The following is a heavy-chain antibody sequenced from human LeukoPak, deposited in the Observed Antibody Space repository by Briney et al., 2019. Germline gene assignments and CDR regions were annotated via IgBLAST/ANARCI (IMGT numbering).Heavy chain of an antibody. V-gene: IGHV1-24*01. CDR1: GYTFTGYY. Sequence: ASVKVSCKASGYTFTGYYMHWVRQAPGKGLEWMGGFDPEDGETIYAQKFQGRVTMTEDTSTDTAYMELSSLRSEDTAVYYCATDKVRFLEWYHDAFDIWGQGTMVTVSS. CDR3: ATDKVRFLEWYHDAFDI. D-gene: IGHD3-3*01. J-gene: IGHJ3*02. CDR2: FDPEDGET.